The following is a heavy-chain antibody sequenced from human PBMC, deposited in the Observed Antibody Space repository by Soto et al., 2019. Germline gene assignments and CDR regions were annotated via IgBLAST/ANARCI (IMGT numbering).Heavy chain of an antibody. V-gene: IGHV4-39*01. D-gene: IGHD6-19*01. CDR3: ARHFIGVGGTVPNWFDP. CDR2: MYYSGNT. Sequence: ASETLSLTCTVSGGSISSADYYWVWIRQPPGKGLEWIGSMYYSGNTYYNPSLKSRVTIFVDTSKNQLSLKLSSVTVADTAVFYCARHFIGVGGTVPNWFDPWGQGILVTSPQ. J-gene: IGHJ5*02. CDR1: GGSISSADYY.